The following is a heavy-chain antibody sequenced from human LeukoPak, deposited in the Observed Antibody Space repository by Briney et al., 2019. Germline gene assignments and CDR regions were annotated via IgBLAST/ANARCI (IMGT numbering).Heavy chain of an antibody. CDR2: ISTYNGNT. J-gene: IGHJ5*02. D-gene: IGHD3-3*02. Sequence: ASVKVSCKASGYTFTSYGISWVRQAPGQGLEWMGWISTYNGNTNYAQNLQGRVTMTTDTSTSTAYMELRSLRSDDTAVYYCARINPIFWFDPWGQGTLVTVSS. CDR3: ARINPIFWFDP. CDR1: GYTFTSYG. V-gene: IGHV1-18*01.